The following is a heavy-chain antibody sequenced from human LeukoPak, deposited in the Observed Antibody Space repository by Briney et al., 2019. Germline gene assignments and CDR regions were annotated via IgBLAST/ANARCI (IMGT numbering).Heavy chain of an antibody. Sequence: GGSLRLSCATSGFTFSSYGMHWVRQAPGKGLEWVAVISYDGPNKYYADSVKGRFTISRDNSKNTLYLQMNSLRAEDTAVYYCAKLLYYYDSSQPYWGQGTLVTVSS. CDR3: AKLLYYYDSSQPY. CDR1: GFTFSSYG. V-gene: IGHV3-30*18. J-gene: IGHJ4*02. D-gene: IGHD3-22*01. CDR2: ISYDGPNK.